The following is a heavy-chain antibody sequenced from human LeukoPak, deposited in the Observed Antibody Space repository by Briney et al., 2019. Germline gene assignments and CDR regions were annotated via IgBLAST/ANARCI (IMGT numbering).Heavy chain of an antibody. CDR3: TRERDIVATIAIYYFDY. D-gene: IGHD5-12*01. J-gene: IGHJ4*02. CDR1: GFTFSNAW. V-gene: IGHV3-15*01. CDR2: IKSKADGGTA. Sequence: PGGSLRLSCAASGFTFSNAWMSWVRQAPGKGLEWVGRIKSKADGGTADYAAPVKGRFTISRDDSKSIAYLQMSSLKTEDTAVYYCTRERDIVATIAIYYFDYWGQGTLVTVSS.